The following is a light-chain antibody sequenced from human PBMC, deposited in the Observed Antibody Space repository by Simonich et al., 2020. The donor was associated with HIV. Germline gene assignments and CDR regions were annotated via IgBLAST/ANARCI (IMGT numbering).Light chain of an antibody. CDR3: QQYYSTLT. CDR2: WAA. CDR1: QSVLYSSSNKNY. J-gene: IGKJ4*01. V-gene: IGKV4-1*01. Sequence: DIVMTQSPDSLAVSLGERATINCKSSQSVLYSSSNKNYLAWYQQKPGQPPKLLIYWAATRESGVPDRFRGSGSGTDFTLTISSLQAEDVAVYYCQQYYSTLTFGGGTKVEIK.